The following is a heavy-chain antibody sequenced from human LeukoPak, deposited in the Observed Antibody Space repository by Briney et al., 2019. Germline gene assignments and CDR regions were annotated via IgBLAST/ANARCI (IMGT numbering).Heavy chain of an antibody. CDR3: ARGSSGWYGIDY. V-gene: IGHV3-23*01. J-gene: IGHJ4*02. CDR1: GFTFSFYG. Sequence: GGSLRLSCTASGFTFSFYGMSWVRQAPGMGLEWVSTISVSGGSTYYADSVKGRFTISRDNAKNALYLQMNSLRAEDTAVYYCARGSSGWYGIDYWGQGALVNVSS. D-gene: IGHD6-19*01. CDR2: ISVSGGST.